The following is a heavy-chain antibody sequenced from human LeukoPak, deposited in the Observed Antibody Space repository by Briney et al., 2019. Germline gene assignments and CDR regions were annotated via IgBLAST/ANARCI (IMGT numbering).Heavy chain of an antibody. J-gene: IGHJ6*02. CDR1: GGSISSYY. V-gene: IGHV4-4*07. CDR2: IYTSGST. Sequence: PSETLSLTCTVSGGSISSYYWSWIRQPAGKGLEWIGRIYTSGSTDYNPSLKSRVTMSVDTSKNQFSLKLSSVTAADTAVYYCAXXXXXXXXXGXREEYYYGMDVWGQGTTVTVSS. CDR3: AXXXXXXXXXGXREEYYYGMDV. D-gene: IGHD3-22*01.